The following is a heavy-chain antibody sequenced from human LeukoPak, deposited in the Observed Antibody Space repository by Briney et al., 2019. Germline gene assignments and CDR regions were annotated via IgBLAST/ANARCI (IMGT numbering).Heavy chain of an antibody. CDR3: ARDERLLSFLK. CDR2: ISGSGGST. J-gene: IGHJ4*02. Sequence: HPGGSLRLSCVASGFTFSTYGMSWVRQAPGKGLEWVSAISGSGGSTYYADSVKGRFTISRDNSKNTLYLQMNSLRAEDTAIYYCARDERLLSFLKWGQGTLVTVSS. D-gene: IGHD3-3*01. V-gene: IGHV3-23*01. CDR1: GFTFSTYG.